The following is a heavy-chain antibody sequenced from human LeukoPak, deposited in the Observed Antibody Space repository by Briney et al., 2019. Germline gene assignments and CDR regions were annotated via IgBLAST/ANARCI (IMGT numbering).Heavy chain of an antibody. D-gene: IGHD1-26*01. CDR2: VQHIGGET. Sequence: GGSLRLSCAGSGFTFINSWMGWVRQAPGKGLEGVANVQHIGGETYYVDSVKGRFTISRDNAKNSVYLQMNSLGADDTAVYYCARDRGSGSYSGDYFDYWGQGTLVTVSS. V-gene: IGHV3-7*01. CDR1: GFTFINSW. CDR3: ARDRGSGSYSGDYFDY. J-gene: IGHJ4*02.